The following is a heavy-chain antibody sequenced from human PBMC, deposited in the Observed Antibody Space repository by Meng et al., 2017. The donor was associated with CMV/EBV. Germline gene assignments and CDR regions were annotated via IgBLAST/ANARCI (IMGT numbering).Heavy chain of an antibody. Sequence: VRLQESGPGLVKPAHTLSLTCTVSGGSISSCDYYWSWIRQPPGKGLEWIGYIYYSGSTYYNPSLKSRVTISVDTSKNQFSLKLSSVTAADTAVYYCARDNRRGGVDYWGQGTLVTVSS. CDR3: ARDNRRGGVDY. CDR1: GGSISSCDYY. V-gene: IGHV4-30-4*08. D-gene: IGHD3-3*01. CDR2: IYYSGST. J-gene: IGHJ4*02.